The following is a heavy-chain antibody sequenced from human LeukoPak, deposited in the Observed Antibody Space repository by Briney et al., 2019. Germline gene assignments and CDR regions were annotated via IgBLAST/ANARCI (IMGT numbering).Heavy chain of an antibody. CDR1: GFNLHDNG. D-gene: IGHD1-1*01. CDR2: INWNSDRR. V-gene: IGHV3-20*04. J-gene: IGHJ4*02. Sequence: PGGSLRLSCEASGFNLHDNGMSWVRQVPGKGLEWVSGINWNSDRRNYEDSVKGRFTISRENSKNTLYLQMNSLRGEDTAVYYCTIHPGIRGTVTEMWPLDYWGQGALVTVSS. CDR3: TIHPGIRGTVTEMWPLDY.